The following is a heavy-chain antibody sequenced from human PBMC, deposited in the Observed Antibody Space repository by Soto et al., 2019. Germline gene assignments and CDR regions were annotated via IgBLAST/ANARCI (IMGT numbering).Heavy chain of an antibody. CDR2: INPNSGGT. D-gene: IGHD6-13*01. Sequence: SVKVSCKASGYTFNGYYMHWMRQAPGEGLEWMGWINPNSGGTNYAQKFQGWVTMTRDTSISTAYMELSRLRSDDTAVYYCARDKTGSSSWTRNWFDPWGQGTLVTVSS. V-gene: IGHV1-2*04. CDR3: ARDKTGSSSWTRNWFDP. CDR1: GYTFNGYY. J-gene: IGHJ5*02.